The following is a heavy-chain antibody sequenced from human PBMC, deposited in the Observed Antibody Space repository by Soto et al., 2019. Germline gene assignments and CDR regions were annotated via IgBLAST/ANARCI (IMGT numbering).Heavy chain of an antibody. CDR3: TKDSQPDGFWTFDY. CDR2: ILAGGNT. Sequence: PGGSLRLPCAASGFTFITYTMNWVRQAPGKGLEWVSGILAGGNTYYADSVKGRFTISRDNSQNSVFLQMNSLRDEDTAIYYCTKDSQPDGFWTFDYWGQGTQVTVSA. J-gene: IGHJ4*02. V-gene: IGHV3-23*01. D-gene: IGHD3-3*01. CDR1: GFTFITYT.